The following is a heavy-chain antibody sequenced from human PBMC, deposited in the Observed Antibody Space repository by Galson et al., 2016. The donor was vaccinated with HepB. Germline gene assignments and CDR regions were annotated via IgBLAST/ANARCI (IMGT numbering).Heavy chain of an antibody. CDR3: ARALVSFYDSSGYYYVMPHDAFDI. J-gene: IGHJ3*02. Sequence: SLRLSCAASGFTFSSYWMTWVRQAPGKELEWVANIKQDGSEKYYVDSVKGRFTISRDNAKNSLYLQMNSLRAEDTAVYYCARALVSFYDSSGYYYVMPHDAFDIWGQGTVVTVSS. V-gene: IGHV3-7*03. CDR1: GFTFSSYW. CDR2: IKQDGSEK. D-gene: IGHD3-22*01.